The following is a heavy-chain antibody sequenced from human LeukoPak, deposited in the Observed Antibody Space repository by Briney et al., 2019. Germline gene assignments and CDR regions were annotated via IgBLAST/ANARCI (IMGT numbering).Heavy chain of an antibody. V-gene: IGHV4-59*12. Sequence: SETLSLICTVSGGSISSYYWSWIRQPPGKGLEWIGYIYYSGSTNYNPSLKSRVTISVDTSKNQFSLKLSSVTAADTAVYYCARGNYDFWSGYSSSYYFDYWGQGTLVTVSS. J-gene: IGHJ4*02. D-gene: IGHD3-3*01. CDR1: GGSISSYY. CDR3: ARGNYDFWSGYSSSYYFDY. CDR2: IYYSGST.